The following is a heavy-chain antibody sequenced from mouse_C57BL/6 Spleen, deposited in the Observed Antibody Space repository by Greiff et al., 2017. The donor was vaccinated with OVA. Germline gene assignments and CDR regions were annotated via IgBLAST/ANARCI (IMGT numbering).Heavy chain of an antibody. CDR3: ARELPYYFDY. Sequence: EVKLVESGGGLVKPGGSLKLSCAASGFTFSSYAMSWVHQTPEKRLEWVATISDGGSYTYYPDNVKGRFTISRDNAKNNLYLQMSHLKSEDTAMYYCARELPYYFDYWGQGTTLTVSS. CDR1: GFTFSSYA. J-gene: IGHJ2*01. CDR2: ISDGGSYT. D-gene: IGHD5-5*01. V-gene: IGHV5-4*01.